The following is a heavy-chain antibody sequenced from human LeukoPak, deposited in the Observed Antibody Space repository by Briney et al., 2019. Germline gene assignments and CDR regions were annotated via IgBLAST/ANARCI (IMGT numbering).Heavy chain of an antibody. Sequence: GGSLRLSCAASGFGFSTYWMSWVRQAPGKGLEWVANIKQDGSEKNYVDSVKGRFTISRDNSKNTLYLQMNSLRAEDTAVYYCARVWEMIGVVATRKFEIVGYMDVWGKGTTVTVSS. V-gene: IGHV3-7*04. CDR3: ARVWEMIGVVATRKFEIVGYMDV. D-gene: IGHD5-12*01. CDR2: IKQDGSEK. J-gene: IGHJ6*03. CDR1: GFGFSTYW.